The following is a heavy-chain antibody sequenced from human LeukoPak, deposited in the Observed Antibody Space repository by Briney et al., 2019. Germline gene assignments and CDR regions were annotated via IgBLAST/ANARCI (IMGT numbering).Heavy chain of an antibody. CDR1: GFTFSSYS. CDR2: IGGSSTYI. J-gene: IGHJ4*02. CDR3: ARLGVVVPAVRGYFDD. D-gene: IGHD2-2*01. Sequence: PGGSLRLSCAASGFTFSSYSMNWVRQAPGKGLEWVSYIGGSSTYIYYADSVKGRFTISRDNAKKSLYLQMNSLRAEDTAVYYCARLGVVVPAVRGYFDDWGQGTVVTVSS. V-gene: IGHV3-21*01.